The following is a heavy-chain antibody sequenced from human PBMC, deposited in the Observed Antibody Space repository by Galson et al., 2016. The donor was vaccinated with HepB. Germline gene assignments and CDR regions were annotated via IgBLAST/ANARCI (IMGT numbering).Heavy chain of an antibody. CDR2: IKSSSNGGTI. D-gene: IGHD1-26*01. Sequence: SLRLSCATSGFTFSAAWMTWVRQAPGKGLEWVGLIKSSSNGGTIHYAVPVKGRFSITRDDSRNTLYLQMNSLKSDDTAVYYCAWGGDFFDHWGQGTRVSVSS. V-gene: IGHV3-15*01. CDR1: GFTFSAAW. CDR3: AWGGDFFDH. J-gene: IGHJ4*02.